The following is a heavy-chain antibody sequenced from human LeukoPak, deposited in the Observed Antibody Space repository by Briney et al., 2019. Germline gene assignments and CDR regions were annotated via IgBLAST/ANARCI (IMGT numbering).Heavy chain of an antibody. CDR3: ARHRSLQGVVIMGAMDV. J-gene: IGHJ6*02. CDR2: INQHGSEK. D-gene: IGHD3-3*01. CDR1: GFSFSDAW. V-gene: IGHV3-7*01. Sequence: PGGSLRLSCAASGFSFSDAWMNWVRQAPGKGLEWVANINQHGSEKYYVDSVTGRLTISRDNAKNSLYLQMNSLRAEDTAVYYCARHRSLQGVVIMGAMDVWGQGTTVTVSS.